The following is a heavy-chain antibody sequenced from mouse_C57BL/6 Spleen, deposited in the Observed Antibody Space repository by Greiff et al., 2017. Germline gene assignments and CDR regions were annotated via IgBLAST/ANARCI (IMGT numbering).Heavy chain of an antibody. CDR1: GYAFTNYL. D-gene: IGHD1-1*01. Sequence: QVQLQQSGAELVRPGTSVKVSCKASGYAFTNYLIEWVKQRPGQGLEWIGVINPGSGGTNYNEKFKGKATLTADKSSSTAYMQLSSLTSEDSAVYFCATYGSSSDFDDWGQGTTLTVSS. CDR3: ATYGSSSDFDD. V-gene: IGHV1-54*01. J-gene: IGHJ2*01. CDR2: INPGSGGT.